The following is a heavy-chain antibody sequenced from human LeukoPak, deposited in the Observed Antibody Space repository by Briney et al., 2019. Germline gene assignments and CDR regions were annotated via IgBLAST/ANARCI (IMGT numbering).Heavy chain of an antibody. CDR1: GGSFSGYY. CDR2: INHSGST. D-gene: IGHD6-13*01. J-gene: IGHJ4*02. V-gene: IGHV4-34*01. Sequence: SETLSLTCAVYGGSFSGYYWSWLRQPPGKGLEWIGEINHSGSTNYNPSLKSRVTISVDTSKNQFSLKLSSLTAADTAVYYCARGSGSSWYLRWGQGTLVTVSS. CDR3: ARGSGSSWYLR.